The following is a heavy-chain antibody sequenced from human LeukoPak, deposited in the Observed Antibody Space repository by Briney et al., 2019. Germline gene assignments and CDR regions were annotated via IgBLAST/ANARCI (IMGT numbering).Heavy chain of an antibody. Sequence: SETLSLTCTVSGGPISSSSAYWGWIRQPPGKGLEWIGGIYYSGSTYYNPSLKSRVTISVDTSKNQFSLKLSSVTAADTAVYYCARHRFFDCLSPFNYWGQGTLVTVSS. D-gene: IGHD3-9*01. J-gene: IGHJ4*02. CDR1: GGPISSSSAY. CDR2: IYYSGST. CDR3: ARHRFFDCLSPFNY. V-gene: IGHV4-39*01.